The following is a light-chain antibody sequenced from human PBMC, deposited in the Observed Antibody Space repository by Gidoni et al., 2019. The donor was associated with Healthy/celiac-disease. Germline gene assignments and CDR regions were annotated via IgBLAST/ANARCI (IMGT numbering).Light chain of an antibody. V-gene: IGLV1-40*01. CDR1: SSNIGAGYD. CDR3: QSYDSSLSGSKV. Sequence: QSVLTQPPSVSAAPTQRVTISCTGSSSNIGAGYDVHWYQQLPGTAPKLLIYGNSNRPSGVPDRFSGSKSGTSASLAITGLQAEDEADYYCQSYDSSLSGSKVFGGGTKLTVL. J-gene: IGLJ2*01. CDR2: GNS.